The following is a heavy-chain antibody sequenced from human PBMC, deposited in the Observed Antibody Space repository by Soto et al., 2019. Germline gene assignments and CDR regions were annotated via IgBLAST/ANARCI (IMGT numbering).Heavy chain of an antibody. CDR2: ISSSSSYI. CDR3: ARDCSGGSCYSSYGAFDI. V-gene: IGHV3-21*01. D-gene: IGHD2-15*01. J-gene: IGHJ3*02. Sequence: GGSLRLSCAASGFTFSSYSMNWVRQAPGKGPEWVSSISSSSSYIYYADSVKGRFTISRDNAKNSLYLQMNSLRAEDTAVYYCARDCSGGSCYSSYGAFDIWGQGTMVTVSS. CDR1: GFTFSSYS.